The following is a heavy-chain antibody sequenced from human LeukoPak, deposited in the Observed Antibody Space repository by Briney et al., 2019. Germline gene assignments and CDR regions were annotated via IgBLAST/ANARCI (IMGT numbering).Heavy chain of an antibody. Sequence: GGSLRLSCAASGFTFSSYSMNWVRQAPGKGLEWVSSISSSSSYIYYADSVKGRFTISRDNAKNSLYLQMNSLRAEDTAVYYCATTRLGSGWYAYWGQGTLVTVSS. D-gene: IGHD6-19*01. J-gene: IGHJ4*02. V-gene: IGHV3-21*01. CDR3: ATTRLGSGWYAY. CDR2: ISSSSSYI. CDR1: GFTFSSYS.